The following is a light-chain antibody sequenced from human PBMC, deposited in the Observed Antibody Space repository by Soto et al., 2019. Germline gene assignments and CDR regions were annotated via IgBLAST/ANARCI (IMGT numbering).Light chain of an antibody. CDR3: SSSAGDINFDV. CDR2: EVS. V-gene: IGLV2-8*01. CDR1: SSDIGLYNY. J-gene: IGLJ2*01. Sequence: QSALTQPPSASGSPGQSVTISCAGTSSDIGLYNYVSWYQHHPGKAPRLIIYEVSKRPSGVPDRFSGSKSGNTASLTVSGLQDDEEDDYYCSSSAGDINFDVFGGGTKLTVL.